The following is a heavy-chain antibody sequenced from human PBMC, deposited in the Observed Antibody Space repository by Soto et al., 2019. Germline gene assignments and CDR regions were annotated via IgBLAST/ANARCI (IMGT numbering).Heavy chain of an antibody. CDR3: ARDQRIAAAPRGWYFDL. D-gene: IGHD6-13*01. J-gene: IGHJ2*01. CDR1: GFTFSSYA. Sequence: QVQLVESGGGVVQPGRSLRLSCAASGFTFSSYAMHWVRQAPGKGLEWVAVISYDGSNKYYADSVKGRFTISRDNSKNTLYLQMNSLRAEDTAVYYCARDQRIAAAPRGWYFDLWGRGTLVTVSS. CDR2: ISYDGSNK. V-gene: IGHV3-30-3*01.